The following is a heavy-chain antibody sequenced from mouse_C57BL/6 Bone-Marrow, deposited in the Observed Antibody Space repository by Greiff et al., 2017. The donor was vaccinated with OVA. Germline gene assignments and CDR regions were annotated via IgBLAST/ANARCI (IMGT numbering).Heavy chain of an antibody. J-gene: IGHJ3*01. CDR1: GYTFTSYW. V-gene: IGHV1-50*01. CDR3: ASAVFAY. CDR2: IDPSDSYT. Sequence: VQLQQSGAELVKPGASVKLSCKASGYTFTSYWMQWVKQRPGQGLEWIGEIDPSDSYTNYNQKFKGKATLTVDTSSSTAYMRLSSLTSEDSAVYYCASAVFAYWGQGTLVTVSA.